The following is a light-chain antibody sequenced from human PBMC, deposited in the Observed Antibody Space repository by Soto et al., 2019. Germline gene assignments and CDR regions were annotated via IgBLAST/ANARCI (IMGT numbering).Light chain of an antibody. CDR3: ATWDRSLSVGV. CDR1: SSNIGNNY. J-gene: IGLJ2*01. Sequence: QSVLTQPPSVSASPGQKGTISCSGSSSNIGNNYVFWYQQLPGTAPKLLIYDNDKRPSGIPDRCSGSKSGTSATLGITGLQTGDEADDYCATWDRSLSVGVFGGGTKLTVL. CDR2: DND. V-gene: IGLV1-51*01.